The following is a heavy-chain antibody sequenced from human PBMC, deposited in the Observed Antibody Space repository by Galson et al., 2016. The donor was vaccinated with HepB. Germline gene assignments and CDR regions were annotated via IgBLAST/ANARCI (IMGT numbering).Heavy chain of an antibody. CDR2: IKSKLDGETI. D-gene: IGHD2-21*02. J-gene: IGHJ4*02. CDR1: GFTFTNYA. CDR3: ATDQGGDASGFQSFDY. V-gene: IGHV3-15*01. Sequence: SLRLSCAASGFTFTNYAMRWVRQAPGKGLEWVGRIKSKLDGETIDYAAPVAGRFTISRDDSRTALYLHMNSLKIEDTAVYFCATDQGGDASGFQSFDYWGQGTLVTVAS.